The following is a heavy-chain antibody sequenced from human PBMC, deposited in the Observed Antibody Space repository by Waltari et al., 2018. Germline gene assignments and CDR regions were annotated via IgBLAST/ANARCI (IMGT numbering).Heavy chain of an antibody. CDR1: GYTFTSYA. D-gene: IGHD1-20*01. Sequence: QVQLVQSGAEVKKPGASVKVSCKASGYTFTSYAMHWVRQAPGQRLEWMGWINAGNGNTKYSQKFQGRVTITRDTSASTAYMELSSLRSEDTAVYYCARDHDITGTHFPFDYWGQGTLVTVSS. CDR2: INAGNGNT. J-gene: IGHJ4*02. CDR3: ARDHDITGTHFPFDY. V-gene: IGHV1-3*01.